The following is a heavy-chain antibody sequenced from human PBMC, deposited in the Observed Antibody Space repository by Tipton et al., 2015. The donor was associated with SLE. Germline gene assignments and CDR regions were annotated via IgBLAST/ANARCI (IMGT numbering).Heavy chain of an antibody. Sequence: SLRLSCAASGFRFSSYWMSWVRQAPGKGLEWVANIKQDGSEKYYVDSVKGRFTISRDNAKNSLYLQMNSLRAEDTAVYYCARASSDTAKDYWGQGTLVTVSS. CDR2: IKQDGSEK. CDR1: GFRFSSYW. J-gene: IGHJ4*02. CDR3: ARASSDTAKDY. V-gene: IGHV3-7*01. D-gene: IGHD5-18*01.